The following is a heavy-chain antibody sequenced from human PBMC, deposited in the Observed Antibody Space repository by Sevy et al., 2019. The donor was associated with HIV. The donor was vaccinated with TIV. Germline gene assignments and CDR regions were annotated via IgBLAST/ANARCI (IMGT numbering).Heavy chain of an antibody. CDR1: GFTFSNYA. D-gene: IGHD6-19*01. J-gene: IGHJ4*02. CDR3: ARGEGVVGGTTDY. Sequence: GGSLRLSCSASGFTFSNYAINWVRQAPGEGLEWVSSISSRSIYLYYADSVKGRFTISRDNAKNSLFLQINSLRAEDTAVYYCARGEGVVGGTTDYWGQGTLVTVSS. V-gene: IGHV3-21*01. CDR2: ISSRSIYL.